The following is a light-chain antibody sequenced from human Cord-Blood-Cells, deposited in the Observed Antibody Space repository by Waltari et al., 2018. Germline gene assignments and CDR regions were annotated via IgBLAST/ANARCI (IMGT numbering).Light chain of an antibody. Sequence: DIQMTQSPSSLSASVGDRVTLTCRASQSISSYLTWYQQKPGKAPKLLIYAASRLQSGVPSMFSGSGSGTEFTLTISSLQPEDFATYYCQQSYSTLYTFGQGTKLEIK. CDR3: QQSYSTLYT. CDR2: AAS. J-gene: IGKJ2*01. CDR1: QSISSY. V-gene: IGKV1-39*01.